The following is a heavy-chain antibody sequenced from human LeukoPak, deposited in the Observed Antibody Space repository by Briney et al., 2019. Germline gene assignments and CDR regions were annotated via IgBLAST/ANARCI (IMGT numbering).Heavy chain of an antibody. CDR2: IYYSGST. CDR1: GGSLSSSSYY. V-gene: IGHV4-39*01. Sequence: PSDTLSLTCTVSGGSLSSSSYYWGWIRQPPGKGLEWMGSIYYSGSTYYTPSLKSRVTICVDTSKNQFSLKLSSVTAADTAVYYCARPTTYYYDSSGYTDAFDIWGQGTMVTVSS. J-gene: IGHJ3*02. CDR3: ARPTTYYYDSSGYTDAFDI. D-gene: IGHD3-22*01.